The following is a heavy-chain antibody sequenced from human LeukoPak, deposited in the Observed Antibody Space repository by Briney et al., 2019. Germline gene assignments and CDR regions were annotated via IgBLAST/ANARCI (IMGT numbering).Heavy chain of an antibody. V-gene: IGHV4-39*01. CDR1: GGSISSYY. D-gene: IGHD5-18*01. Sequence: PSETLSLTCTVSGGSISSYYWGWIRQPPGKGLEWIGSIYYSGSTYYNPSLRSRVTISVDTSKNQFSLKLSSVTAADTAVYYCARRSGYSYEGPINWFDPWGQGTLVTVSS. J-gene: IGHJ5*02. CDR3: ARRSGYSYEGPINWFDP. CDR2: IYYSGST.